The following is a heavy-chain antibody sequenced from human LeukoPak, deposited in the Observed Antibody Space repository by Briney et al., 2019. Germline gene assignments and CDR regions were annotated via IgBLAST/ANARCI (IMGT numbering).Heavy chain of an antibody. V-gene: IGHV1-46*01. Sequence: ASVKDSCKASVYTFTSYYMHWVRQAPGQGLEWMGIINPSGGSTSYAQKFQGRVTMTRDTSTSTVYMELRSLRSDDTAVYYCARGPGRIAAAGYNYWGQGTLVTVSS. CDR2: INPSGGST. J-gene: IGHJ4*02. D-gene: IGHD6-13*01. CDR1: VYTFTSYY. CDR3: ARGPGRIAAAGYNY.